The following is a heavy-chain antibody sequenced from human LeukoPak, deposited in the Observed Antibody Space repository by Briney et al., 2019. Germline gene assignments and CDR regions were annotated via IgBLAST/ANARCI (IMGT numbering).Heavy chain of an antibody. V-gene: IGHV4-59*02. CDR3: ARVFYSSSSRYFFDS. J-gene: IGHJ4*02. CDR1: GGSVSVYY. CDR2: IYYSGSA. D-gene: IGHD6-6*01. Sequence: SETLSLTCTVSGGSVSVYYWSWIRQPPGKGLEWIGYIYYSGSANYNPSLKSRVTISVDTSKNQYSLKLSSVTAADTAVYYCARVFYSSSSRYFFDSWGQGTLVTVSS.